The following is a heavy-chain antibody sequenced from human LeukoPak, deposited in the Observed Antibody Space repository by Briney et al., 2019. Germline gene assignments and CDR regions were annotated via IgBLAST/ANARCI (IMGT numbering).Heavy chain of an antibody. V-gene: IGHV1-2*06. J-gene: IGHJ4*02. CDR3: ARDRRIIITFGGVIATPGY. CDR2: INPNSGGT. D-gene: IGHD3-16*02. Sequence: ASVKVSCKASGYTFTGYYMHWVRQAPGQGLEWMGRINPNSGGTNYAQKFQGRVTMTRDTSISTAYMELSRLRSDDTAVYYCARDRRIIITFGGVIATPGYWGQGTLVTVSS. CDR1: GYTFTGYY.